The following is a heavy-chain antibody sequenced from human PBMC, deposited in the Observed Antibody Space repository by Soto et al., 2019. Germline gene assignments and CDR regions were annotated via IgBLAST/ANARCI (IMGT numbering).Heavy chain of an antibody. J-gene: IGHJ4*02. V-gene: IGHV1-2*02. Sequence: QVQLVQSGAEVKKPGASVKVSCKASGYTFTGYYIHWVRQAPGQGLEWMGWINPKNGGTNYAQNFQGRVTMTRDTSTSTAYMELSSLRSDDTAVYYCARHSGYDYVFENGGQGTLVTVSS. CDR3: ARHSGYDYVFEN. CDR1: GYTFTGYY. CDR2: INPKNGGT. D-gene: IGHD5-12*01.